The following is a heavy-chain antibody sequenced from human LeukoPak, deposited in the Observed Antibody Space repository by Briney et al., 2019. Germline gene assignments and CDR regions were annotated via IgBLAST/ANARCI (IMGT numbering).Heavy chain of an antibody. V-gene: IGHV1-69*10. CDR1: GGSFSTYA. D-gene: IGHD3-16*02. Sequence: SVKVSCKASGGSFSTYAFTWVRQAPGQGLEWMGGIIPFLGKTDYAQKFQGRVTITADESTTTAYMELSSLRSDDTAVYYCARESRSIVFDYWGQGTLVTVSS. J-gene: IGHJ4*02. CDR3: ARESRSIVFDY. CDR2: IIPFLGKT.